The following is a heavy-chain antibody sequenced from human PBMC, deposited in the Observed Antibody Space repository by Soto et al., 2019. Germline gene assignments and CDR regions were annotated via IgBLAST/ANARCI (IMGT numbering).Heavy chain of an antibody. V-gene: IGHV1-46*03. D-gene: IGHD3-3*01. CDR2: INPSGGRT. CDR1: GYTFTSYY. CDR3: ARDLGRGTIFGVVVGWFDP. Sequence: QGQLVQSGAEVKKPGASVKVSCKASGYTFTSYYMHWVRHAPGQGLEWMGIINPSGGRTTYAQKFQGRVSMTRDTSTSTVYMELSSLRSEDTAVYYCARDLGRGTIFGVVVGWFDPWGQGTQVTVSS. J-gene: IGHJ5*02.